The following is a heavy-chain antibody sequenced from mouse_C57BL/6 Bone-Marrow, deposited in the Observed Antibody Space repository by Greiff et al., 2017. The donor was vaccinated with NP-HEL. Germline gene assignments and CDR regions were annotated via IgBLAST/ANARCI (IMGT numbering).Heavy chain of an antibody. CDR1: GYTFTSYG. J-gene: IGHJ3*01. CDR3: ARGGLRPFAY. CDR2: IYPRSGNT. V-gene: IGHV1-81*01. D-gene: IGHD2-4*01. Sequence: QVQLQQSGAELARPGASVKLSCKASGYTFTSYGISWVKQRTGQGLEWIGEIYPRSGNTYYNEKFKDKATLTVDKSSSTAYMQLSSLTSEDSAVYYCARGGLRPFAYWGQGTLVTVSA.